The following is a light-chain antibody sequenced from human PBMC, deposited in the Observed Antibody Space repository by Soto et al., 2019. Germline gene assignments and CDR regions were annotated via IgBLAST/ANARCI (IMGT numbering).Light chain of an antibody. CDR2: GAS. CDR3: QRQSNWPRT. CDR1: QSVSNN. J-gene: IGKJ1*01. V-gene: IGKV3-15*01. Sequence: EIGLTQSPVTLSVSPGERATLSCRASQSVSNNLAWYQQKPGQAPRLLIHGASTRATGIPARFSGSGSGTEFTLTISSLQSEDFAIYYCQRQSNWPRTFGQGTKVEIK.